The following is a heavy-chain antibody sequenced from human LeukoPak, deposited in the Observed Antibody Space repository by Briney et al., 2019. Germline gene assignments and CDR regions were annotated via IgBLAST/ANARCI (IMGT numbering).Heavy chain of an antibody. CDR2: IYPGDSHT. J-gene: IGHJ4*02. CDR3: ARIAATWYGGS. D-gene: IGHD2-15*01. CDR1: GPGFINYW. Sequence: GESLQISCKGPGPGFINYWVAWVRPMPGKGLGWIGIIYPGDSHTRYSPSFQGQVTISADMSIDTAYLQWSSLRASDTAMYYCARIAATWYGGSWGQGTLVFVSS. V-gene: IGHV5-51*01.